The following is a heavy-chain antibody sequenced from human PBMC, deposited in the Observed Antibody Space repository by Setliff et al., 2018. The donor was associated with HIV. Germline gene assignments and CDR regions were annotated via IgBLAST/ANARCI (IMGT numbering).Heavy chain of an antibody. J-gene: IGHJ5*02. CDR3: ARDSGMAVVGTWRRLDP. CDR1: GYTFLNYG. CDR2: INVGNGNT. V-gene: IGHV1-18*01. D-gene: IGHD6-19*01. Sequence: ASVKVSCKASGYTFLNYGISWVRQTPGRGLEWMAWINVGNGNTKTARKFQGRVALTTDTSTSTAHMELRNLRSDDTALYYCARDSGMAVVGTWRRLDPWGQGTLVTVSS.